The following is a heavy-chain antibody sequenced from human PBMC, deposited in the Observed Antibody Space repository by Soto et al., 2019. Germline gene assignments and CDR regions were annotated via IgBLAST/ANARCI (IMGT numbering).Heavy chain of an antibody. D-gene: IGHD3-22*01. Sequence: PSETLSLTCAVSGGSISSSNWWSWVRHPPGKGLEWIGEIFHTGITSYNPSLKSRVTISVDKSKNLFSLNLSSVTAADTAVYYCARTDYYDSSAYFDYWGRGTLVTVSS. CDR2: IFHTGIT. J-gene: IGHJ4*02. CDR1: GGSISSSNW. CDR3: ARTDYYDSSAYFDY. V-gene: IGHV4-4*02.